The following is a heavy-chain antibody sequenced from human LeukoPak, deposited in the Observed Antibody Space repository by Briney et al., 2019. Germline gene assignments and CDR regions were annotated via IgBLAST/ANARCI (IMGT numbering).Heavy chain of an antibody. D-gene: IGHD6-19*01. Sequence: GGSLRLSCAASGFTFSIYSMNWVRQAPGKGLEWVSSISSSSSYIYYADSVKGRFTISRDNAKNSLYLQMNSLRAEDTAVYYCASPGYSSGWYRYWGQGTLVTVSS. CDR2: ISSSSSYI. CDR3: ASPGYSSGWYRY. J-gene: IGHJ4*02. CDR1: GFTFSIYS. V-gene: IGHV3-21*01.